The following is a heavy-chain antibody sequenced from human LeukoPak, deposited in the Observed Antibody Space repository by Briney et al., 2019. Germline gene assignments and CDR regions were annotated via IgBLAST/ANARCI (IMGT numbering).Heavy chain of an antibody. CDR3: AREVKGYYDFWSGTPYGPFDM. Sequence: QSGGSLGLSCAVSGFPVSSNFMTWVHQAPGKGLEWVSLIYTGGKTYYTDSVKGRFTISRDNSKNTVYLQMNSLRAEDAAVYFCAREVKGYYDFWSGTPYGPFDMWGQGTTVIVSS. D-gene: IGHD3-3*01. CDR2: IYTGGKT. V-gene: IGHV3-53*01. CDR1: GFPVSSNF. J-gene: IGHJ3*02.